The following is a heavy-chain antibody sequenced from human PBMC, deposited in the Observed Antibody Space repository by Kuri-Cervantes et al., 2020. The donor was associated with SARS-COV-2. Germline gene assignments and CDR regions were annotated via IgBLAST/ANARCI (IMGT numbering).Heavy chain of an antibody. V-gene: IGHV4-61*08. CDR3: AHLEGYYDSSGYYDY. J-gene: IGHJ4*02. D-gene: IGHD3-22*01. CDR2: IYYSGST. CDR1: GDSISSGGHY. Sequence: GDSISSGGHYWSWIRQPPGKGLEWIGYIYYSGSTNYNPSLKSRVTISVDTSKNQFSLKLSSVTAADTAVYYCAHLEGYYDSSGYYDYWGQGTLVTVSS.